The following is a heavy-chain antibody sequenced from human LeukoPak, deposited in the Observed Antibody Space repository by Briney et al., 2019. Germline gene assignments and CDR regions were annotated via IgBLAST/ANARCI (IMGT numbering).Heavy chain of an antibody. D-gene: IGHD3-3*01. CDR2: INPNSGGT. J-gene: IGHJ5*02. V-gene: IGHV1-2*02. CDR1: GYTFTGYY. Sequence: ASVKVSCKASGYTFTGYYMHWVRQAPGQGLEWMGWINPNSGGTNYAQKFQGRVTMTRDTSISTAYMELSRLRSDDTAVYYCARGPIFGVVIPNWFDPWGQGTLVTVSS. CDR3: ARGPIFGVVIPNWFDP.